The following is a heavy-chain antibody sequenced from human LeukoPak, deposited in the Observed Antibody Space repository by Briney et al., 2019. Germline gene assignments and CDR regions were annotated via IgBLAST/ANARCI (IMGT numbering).Heavy chain of an antibody. J-gene: IGHJ4*02. CDR3: ARGTSAAY. CDR1: GYTFATLG. Sequence: ASVKVSCKASGYTFATLGITWVRQAPGQGLEWMGRISANNGDTKYAQKLQGRVTMTTDTYTSTAYMELRSLRSDDTAVYYCARGTSAAYWGQGTLVTVSS. V-gene: IGHV1-18*01. CDR2: ISANNGDT. D-gene: IGHD2-8*01.